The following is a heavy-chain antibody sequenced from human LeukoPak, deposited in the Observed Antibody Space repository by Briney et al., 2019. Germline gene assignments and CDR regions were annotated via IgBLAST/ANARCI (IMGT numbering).Heavy chain of an antibody. CDR3: ARGGPIRHNSRTFDY. V-gene: IGHV1-18*01. CDR1: GYTVTNYG. CDR2: ISGYNANT. D-gene: IGHD1-1*01. J-gene: IGHJ4*02. Sequence: ASVKVSCNASGYTVTNYGISWVRQAPGQRLECRGWISGYNANTKYAQKLQGRVTMTRNTSISTAYMELSSLRSEDTAVYYCARGGPIRHNSRTFDYWGQGTLVTVSS.